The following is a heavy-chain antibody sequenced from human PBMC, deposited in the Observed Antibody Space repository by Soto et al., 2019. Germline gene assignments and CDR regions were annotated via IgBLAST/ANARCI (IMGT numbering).Heavy chain of an antibody. CDR2: IWYDGSNK. CDR3: ARAGYSGNDAFDI. V-gene: IGHV3-33*01. D-gene: IGHD6-13*01. Sequence: PGGSLRLSCAASGFTFSSYGMHWVRQAPGKGLEWVAVIWYDGSNKYYADSVKGRFTISRDNSKNTLYLQMNSLRAEDTAVYYCARAGYSGNDAFDIWGQGTMVTVSS. CDR1: GFTFSSYG. J-gene: IGHJ3*02.